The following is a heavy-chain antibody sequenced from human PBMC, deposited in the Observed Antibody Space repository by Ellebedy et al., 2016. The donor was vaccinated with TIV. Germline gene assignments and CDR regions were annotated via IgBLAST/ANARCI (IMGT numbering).Heavy chain of an antibody. D-gene: IGHD6-19*01. V-gene: IGHV3-11*04. CDR2: ISSSGSTI. J-gene: IGHJ3*02. Sequence: PGGSLRLSCAASGFTFSDYYMSWIRQAPGKGLEWVSYISSSGSTIYYADSVKGRFTISRDNAKNSLYLQMNSLRAEDTAVYYCARDQSLQWLVRADAFDIWGQGTMVTVSS. CDR3: ARDQSLQWLVRADAFDI. CDR1: GFTFSDYY.